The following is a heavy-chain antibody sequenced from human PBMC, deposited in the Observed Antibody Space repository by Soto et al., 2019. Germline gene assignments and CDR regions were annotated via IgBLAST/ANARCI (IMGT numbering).Heavy chain of an antibody. D-gene: IGHD2-21*02. Sequence: QVQLVQSGAEVRKPGASVKVSCKPSGYTFNTYYLHWLRQAPGQALEWMGVIHPSGGGTTYAQKFLGRVTVTRDTSTTTVFMELSRLRSDDTVVYYCARGGHIAVVTASFDNWGQGTLVTVSS. CDR1: GYTFNTYY. J-gene: IGHJ4*02. CDR2: IHPSGGGT. V-gene: IGHV1-46*02. CDR3: ARGGHIAVVTASFDN.